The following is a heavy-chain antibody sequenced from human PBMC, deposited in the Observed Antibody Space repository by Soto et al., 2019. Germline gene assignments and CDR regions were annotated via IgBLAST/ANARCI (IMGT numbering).Heavy chain of an antibody. D-gene: IGHD5-12*01. CDR3: ARASSGYGFDAFDI. CDR1: GYTSTSYN. CDR2: MNPNSGNA. V-gene: IGHV1-8*01. Sequence: VSVKVSCKASGYTSTSYNVNWVRQATGQGLEWMGWMNPNSGNAGYAQKFQGRVTLTRNTAIGIVYMEMSSLRYDDTGVYYCARASSGYGFDAFDIWGQGTMVTVSS. J-gene: IGHJ3*02.